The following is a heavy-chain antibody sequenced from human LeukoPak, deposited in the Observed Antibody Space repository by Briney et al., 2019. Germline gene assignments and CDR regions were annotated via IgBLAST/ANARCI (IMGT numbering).Heavy chain of an antibody. CDR2: MNPNNGNT. Sequence: ASVKVSCKASGYIFTSYDINWVRQATGQGLEWMGWMNPNNGNTGYAQKFQGRVTMTRDTSISTAYMELSSLRSEDTAVYYCARMDYYGSSRGNWFDPWGQGTLVTVSS. V-gene: IGHV1-8*01. J-gene: IGHJ5*02. CDR3: ARMDYYGSSRGNWFDP. CDR1: GYIFTSYD. D-gene: IGHD3-22*01.